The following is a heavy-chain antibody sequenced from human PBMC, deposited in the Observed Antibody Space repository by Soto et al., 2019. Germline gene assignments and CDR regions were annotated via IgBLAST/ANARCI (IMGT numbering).Heavy chain of an antibody. Sequence: PSETLSLTCSVSGVSISSYYWSWLRQPPGKGLEWIGYIQSNENTNYNPSLTSRVTLSVDTSKNQFSLTVNSVTAADTAVYYCARVRTAAGVRLRWFYPWGQGSLVTVSS. CDR1: GVSISSYY. D-gene: IGHD6-13*01. CDR3: ARVRTAAGVRLRWFYP. J-gene: IGHJ5*02. V-gene: IGHV4-59*12. CDR2: IQSNENT.